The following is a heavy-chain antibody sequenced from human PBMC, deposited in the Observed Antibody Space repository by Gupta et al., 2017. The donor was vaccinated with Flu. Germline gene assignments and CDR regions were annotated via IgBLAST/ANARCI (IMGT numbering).Heavy chain of an antibody. V-gene: IGHV3-15*01. CDR3: TTDRQWLGGFDY. CDR2: IKSKTDGGTT. D-gene: IGHD6-19*01. J-gene: IGHJ4*02. CDR1: GFTFSNAW. Sequence: EVQLVESGGGLVKPGGSLRLSCAASGFTFSNAWMSWVRQAPGKGLEWVGRIKSKTDGGTTDYAAPVKGRFTISRDDSKNTLYLQMNSLKTEDTAVYYCTTDRQWLGGFDYWGQGTLVTVSS.